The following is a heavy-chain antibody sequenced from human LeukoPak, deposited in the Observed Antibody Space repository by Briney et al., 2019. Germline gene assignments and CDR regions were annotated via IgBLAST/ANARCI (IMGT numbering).Heavy chain of an antibody. CDR1: GFTFSSYG. CDR2: IRYDGSNK. D-gene: IGHD1-26*01. V-gene: IGHV3-30*02. CDR3: AKDRVGATLYFDF. J-gene: IGHJ4*02. Sequence: PGGSLRLSCAASGFTFSSYGMHWVRQAPGKGLEWVAFIRYDGSNKYYADSVKGRFTISRDNSKNTLYLQMNSLRAEDTAVYYCAKDRVGATLYFDFWGQGTLLTVSS.